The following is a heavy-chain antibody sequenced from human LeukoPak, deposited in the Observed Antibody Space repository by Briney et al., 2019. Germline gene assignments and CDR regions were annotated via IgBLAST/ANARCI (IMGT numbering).Heavy chain of an antibody. V-gene: IGHV3-74*01. CDR1: GFTFSSYW. CDR2: VKSDGCST. Sequence: PGGSLRLSCAASGFTFSSYWMHWVRQAPGKGLVWVSRVKSDGCSTNYADSVKGRFTVSRDNAKNTLILQMNSLRAEDTAVYYCARGGSPPEALGDTFDVWGHGTLVTVSS. J-gene: IGHJ3*01. D-gene: IGHD1-26*01. CDR3: ARGGSPPEALGDTFDV.